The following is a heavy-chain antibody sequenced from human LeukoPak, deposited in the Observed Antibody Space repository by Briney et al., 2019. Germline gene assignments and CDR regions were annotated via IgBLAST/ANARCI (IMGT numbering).Heavy chain of an antibody. J-gene: IGHJ6*02. CDR1: GYTFTSYG. V-gene: IGHV1-18*01. Sequence: ASVKVSCKASGYTFTSYGISWVRQAPGQGLEWMGWISAYNGNTNYAQKFQGRVTITADESTSTAYMELSSLRSEDTAVYYCARERNYYDSSGLSYYYGMDVWGQGTTVTVSS. CDR3: ARERNYYDSSGLSYYYGMDV. CDR2: ISAYNGNT. D-gene: IGHD3-22*01.